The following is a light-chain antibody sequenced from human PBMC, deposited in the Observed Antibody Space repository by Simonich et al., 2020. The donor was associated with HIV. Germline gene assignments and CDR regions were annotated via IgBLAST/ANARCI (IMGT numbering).Light chain of an antibody. CDR2: DFS. CDR3: SSYAGGNNVV. V-gene: IGLV2-14*03. CDR1: SSDVGGYNY. Sequence: QSALTQPASVSGSPGQSITISCTGTSSDVGGYNYVSWYQPHPGKAPKVMIYDFSKRPSGVSNRCSASKSGNTASLTISGLQAEDEADYYCSSYAGGNNVVFGGGTKLTVL. J-gene: IGLJ2*01.